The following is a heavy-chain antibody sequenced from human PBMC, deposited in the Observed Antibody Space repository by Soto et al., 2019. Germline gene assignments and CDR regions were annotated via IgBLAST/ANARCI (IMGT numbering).Heavy chain of an antibody. J-gene: IGHJ6*02. CDR3: AKVSILTESYHYYAMDV. V-gene: IGHV3-23*01. CDR1: GFTFSAYA. Sequence: GGSLRLSCAASGFTFSAYAMSWVRQAPGKGLEWVSGISRDGGATDYADSVKGRPTISRDNAKNTLFLQMNSLRAEDTAIYYCAKVSILTESYHYYAMDVWGQGTTVTVSS. CDR2: ISRDGGAT. D-gene: IGHD3-9*01.